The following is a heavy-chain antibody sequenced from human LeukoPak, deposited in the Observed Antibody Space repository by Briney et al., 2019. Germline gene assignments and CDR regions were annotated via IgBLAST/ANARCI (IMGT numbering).Heavy chain of an antibody. CDR3: ARGAGRYYYDSSGYPFDY. Sequence: GGSLRLSCAASGFTFSDYYMSWIRQAPGKGLEWVSYISSSGSTIYYADSVKGRFTISRDNAKNSLYLQMNSLRAEDTAVYYCARGAGRYYYDSSGYPFDYWGQGTLVTVPS. CDR1: GFTFSDYY. CDR2: ISSSGSTI. D-gene: IGHD3-22*01. V-gene: IGHV3-11*01. J-gene: IGHJ4*02.